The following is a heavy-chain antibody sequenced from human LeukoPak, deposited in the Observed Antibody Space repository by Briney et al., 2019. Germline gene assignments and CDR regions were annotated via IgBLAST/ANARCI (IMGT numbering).Heavy chain of an antibody. V-gene: IGHV1-2*02. Sequence: ASVKVSCKASGYTFTDYYIHWVRQAPGQGLEWMGWINPNSGGTNSAQIFQGRVTMTSDTSIRTAYMELSRLRSDDTAIYYCARLVSYSSSWVDYWGPGTVVTVSS. J-gene: IGHJ4*02. D-gene: IGHD6-13*01. CDR3: ARLVSYSSSWVDY. CDR2: INPNSGGT. CDR1: GYTFTDYY.